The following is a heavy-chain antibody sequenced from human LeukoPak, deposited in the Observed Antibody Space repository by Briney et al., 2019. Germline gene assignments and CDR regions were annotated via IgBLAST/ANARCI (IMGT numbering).Heavy chain of an antibody. Sequence: SETLSLTCAVYGGSFSGYYWSWIRQPPGKGLEWIGEINHSGSTNYNPSLKSRVTISVDTSKNQFSLKLSSVTAADTAVYYCARGGPLGVVIRVDAFDIWGQGTMVTVSS. CDR3: ARGGPLGVVIRVDAFDI. D-gene: IGHD3-3*01. J-gene: IGHJ3*02. CDR2: INHSGST. CDR1: GGSFSGYY. V-gene: IGHV4-34*01.